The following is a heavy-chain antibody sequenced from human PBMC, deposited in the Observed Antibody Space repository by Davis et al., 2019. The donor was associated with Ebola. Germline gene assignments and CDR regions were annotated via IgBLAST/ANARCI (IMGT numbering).Heavy chain of an antibody. J-gene: IGHJ4*02. CDR2: IWYDGSNK. CDR3: ARVRGEWELPTDY. Sequence: GESLKISCAASGFTFSSYGMHWVRQAPGKGLEWVAVIWYDGSNKYYADSVKGRFTISRDNSKNTLYLQMNSLRAEDTAVYYCARVRGEWELPTDYWGQGTLVTVSS. V-gene: IGHV3-33*01. CDR1: GFTFSSYG. D-gene: IGHD1-26*01.